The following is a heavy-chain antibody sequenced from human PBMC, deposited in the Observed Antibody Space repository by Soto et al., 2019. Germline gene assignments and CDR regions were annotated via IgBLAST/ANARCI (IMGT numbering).Heavy chain of an antibody. CDR1: GGTFSSYA. CDR3: AAEESATRFDY. Sequence: SVKVSCKASGGTFSSYAISWVRQAPGQGLEWMGGIIPIFGTANYAQKFQGRVTITADKSTSTAYMELSSLRSEDTAVYYCAAEESATRFDYWVQGTMVTVSP. D-gene: IGHD2-15*01. V-gene: IGHV1-69*06. J-gene: IGHJ4*02. CDR2: IIPIFGTA.